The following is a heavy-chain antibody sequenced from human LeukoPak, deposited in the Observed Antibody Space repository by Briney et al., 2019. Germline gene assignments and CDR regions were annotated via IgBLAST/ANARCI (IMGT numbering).Heavy chain of an antibody. CDR2: MNPNSGNT. D-gene: IGHD6-19*01. J-gene: IGHJ4*02. CDR1: GYTFTSYD. Sequence: ASVKVSCKASGYTFTSYDINWVRQATGQGLEWMGWMNPNSGNTGYAQKFQGRVTMTRNTSISTAYMELSSLRSEDTAVYYCARVGIAVAGPLPDYWGQGTLVTVSS. CDR3: ARVGIAVAGPLPDY. V-gene: IGHV1-8*01.